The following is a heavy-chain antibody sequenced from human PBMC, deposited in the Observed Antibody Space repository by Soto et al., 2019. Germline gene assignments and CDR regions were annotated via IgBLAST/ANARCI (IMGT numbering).Heavy chain of an antibody. Sequence: EVQLLESGGGLVQPGGSLRLSCAASGFTFSSYAMSWVRQAPGKGLEWVSAISGSGGSTYYADSVKGRFTISRDNSKNTLYLQMNSLRAEDTAVYYCAKDCPPHSYSSGWSPYYYYGMDVWGQGTTVTVSS. V-gene: IGHV3-23*01. D-gene: IGHD6-19*01. CDR2: ISGSGGST. J-gene: IGHJ6*02. CDR1: GFTFSSYA. CDR3: AKDCPPHSYSSGWSPYYYYGMDV.